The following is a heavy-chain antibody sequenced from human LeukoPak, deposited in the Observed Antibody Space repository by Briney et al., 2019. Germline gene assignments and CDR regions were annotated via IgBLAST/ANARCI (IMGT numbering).Heavy chain of an antibody. V-gene: IGHV1-2*06. CDR2: INPNSGGT. CDR3: ARDARLIAVAKYYFDY. CDR1: GYTFTGYY. D-gene: IGHD6-19*01. J-gene: IGHJ4*02. Sequence: GASVKVSCKASGYTFTGYYMHWVRQAPGQGLEWMGRINPNSGGTNYAQKFQGRVTMTRDTSISTAYMELSRLRSDDTAVYYCARDARLIAVAKYYFDYWGQGTLVTVSS.